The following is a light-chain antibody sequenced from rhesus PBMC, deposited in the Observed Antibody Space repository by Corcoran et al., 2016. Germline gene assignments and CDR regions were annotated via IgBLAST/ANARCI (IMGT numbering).Light chain of an antibody. J-gene: IGKJ4*01. Sequence: DIQMTQSPSSLSASVGDKVTLPCRASQGITRWLAWYRQKPRKAPKLLIYKASSLQSGVPSRFSGSGSGTDFTLTISSLQPEDFATYYCLQCSSNPLTFGGGTKVESK. CDR3: LQCSSNPLT. CDR2: KAS. V-gene: IGKV1-22*01. CDR1: QGITRW.